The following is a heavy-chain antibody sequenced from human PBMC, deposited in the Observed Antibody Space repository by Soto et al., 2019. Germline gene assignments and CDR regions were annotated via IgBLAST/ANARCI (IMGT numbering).Heavy chain of an antibody. CDR2: IDWDDDK. J-gene: IGHJ6*02. Sequence: ESGPTLVNPTPTLTVTCTFSGFALNTGEMCVNWLRQPPGKALEWLALIDWDDDKYYSTSLKTRLTISKDTSKNQMVLTMTIMDTGDIATYYCAPTRVSGAMDVWGQGTTVTVSS. CDR1: GFALNTGEMC. V-gene: IGHV2-70*01. CDR3: APTRVSGAMDV.